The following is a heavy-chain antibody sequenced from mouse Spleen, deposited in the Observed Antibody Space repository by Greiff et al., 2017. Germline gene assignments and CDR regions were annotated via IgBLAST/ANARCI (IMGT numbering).Heavy chain of an antibody. D-gene: IGHD1-1*01. CDR3: ARSGYYGNWYFDV. CDR2: INPNNGGT. V-gene: IGHV1-18*01. Sequence: DVKLVESGPELVKPGASVKIPCKASGYTFTDYNMDWVKQSHGKSLEWIGDINPNNGGTIYNQKFKGKATLTVDKSSSTAYMELRSLTSEDTAVYYCARSGYYGNWYFDVWGAGTTVTVSS. CDR1: GYTFTDYN. J-gene: IGHJ1*01.